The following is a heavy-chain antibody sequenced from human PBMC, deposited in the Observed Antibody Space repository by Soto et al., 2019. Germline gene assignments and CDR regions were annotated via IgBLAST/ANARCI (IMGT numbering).Heavy chain of an antibody. Sequence: EVQLLESGGGLVQPGGSLRLSCVASGFTFSSYAMNWVRQAPGKRLEWVSAISTSGGNTYYADSVKGRFTISRDNSKNTLYLQMNSLRAEDTAVYYCAKRPIFGVVIITIYNGMDVWGQGTTVTVSS. V-gene: IGHV3-23*01. J-gene: IGHJ6*02. CDR3: AKRPIFGVVIITIYNGMDV. CDR2: ISTSGGNT. CDR1: GFTFSSYA. D-gene: IGHD3-3*01.